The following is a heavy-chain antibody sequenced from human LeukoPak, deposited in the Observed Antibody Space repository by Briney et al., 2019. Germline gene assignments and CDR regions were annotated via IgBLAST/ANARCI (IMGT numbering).Heavy chain of an antibody. J-gene: IGHJ4*02. Sequence: GGSLRLSCAASGFTFSSYAMSWVRQAPGKGLEWVSAISGSGGSTYYADSVKGRFTISRDNSKNTLYLQMNSLRAEDTAVYYCAKGHPAFPYSSGLLLDYWGQVTLVTVS. V-gene: IGHV3-23*01. CDR2: ISGSGGST. D-gene: IGHD6-19*01. CDR3: AKGHPAFPYSSGLLLDY. CDR1: GFTFSSYA.